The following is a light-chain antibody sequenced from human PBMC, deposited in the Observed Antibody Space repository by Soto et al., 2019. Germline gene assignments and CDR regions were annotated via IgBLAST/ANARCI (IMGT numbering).Light chain of an antibody. J-gene: IGKJ2*01. Sequence: DIQMTQSPSSLSASVGDRVTITCQASQDISNYLNWYQQKPGKAPKLLIYDASNLETGVPSRFSGSGAETHFTFTISSLQPEDIETYYCQQYDNLPLTFGPGTKLELK. CDR2: DAS. CDR1: QDISNY. CDR3: QQYDNLPLT. V-gene: IGKV1-33*01.